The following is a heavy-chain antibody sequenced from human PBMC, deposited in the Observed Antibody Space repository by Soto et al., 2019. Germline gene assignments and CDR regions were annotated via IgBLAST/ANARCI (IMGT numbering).Heavy chain of an antibody. CDR2: IYSGGTT. CDR3: ARGGSGSDWDYYGMDV. CDR1: GFTFNSYT. Sequence: PGGSLRLSCAASGFTFNSYTMNWVRQAPGKGLEWVSVIYSGGTTYYADSVKDRFSISRDNSKSTLYLQMDNLRAGDTAVYYCARGGSGSDWDYYGMDVWGQGTTVTVSS. J-gene: IGHJ6*02. D-gene: IGHD3-10*01. V-gene: IGHV3-66*01.